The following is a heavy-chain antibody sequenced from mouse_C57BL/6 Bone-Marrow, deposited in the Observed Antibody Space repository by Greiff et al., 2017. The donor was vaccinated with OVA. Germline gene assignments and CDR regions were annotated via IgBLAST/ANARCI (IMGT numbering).Heavy chain of an antibody. CDR2: ISGGGGNT. J-gene: IGHJ1*03. Sequence: EVQLVESGGGLVKPGGSLKLSCAASGFTFSSYTMSWVRQTPEKRLEWVATISGGGGNTYYPDSVKGRCTISRDKSKNTLYLQMSSLRSEDTALYYCAKESFDVWGTGTTVTVSS. CDR3: AKESFDV. CDR1: GFTFSSYT. V-gene: IGHV5-9*01.